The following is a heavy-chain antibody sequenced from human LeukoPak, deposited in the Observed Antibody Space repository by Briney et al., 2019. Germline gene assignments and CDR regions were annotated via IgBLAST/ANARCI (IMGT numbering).Heavy chain of an antibody. CDR2: ISYDGSNK. CDR1: GFTFSSYA. CDR3: ARDVVYSGSWRAYYYYGMDV. J-gene: IGHJ6*02. V-gene: IGHV3-30-3*01. Sequence: GGSLRLSCAASGFTFSSYAMHWVRQAPGKGLEWVAVISYDGSNKYYADSVKGRFTISRDNSKNTLYLQMNSLRAEDTAVYYCARDVVYSGSWRAYYYYGMDVWGQGTTVTVSS. D-gene: IGHD6-13*01.